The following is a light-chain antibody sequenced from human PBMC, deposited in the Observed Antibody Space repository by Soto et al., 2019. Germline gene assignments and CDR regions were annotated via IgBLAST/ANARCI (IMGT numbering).Light chain of an antibody. CDR2: EVS. V-gene: IGLV2-14*01. CDR1: GSDVGGYNY. Sequence: QSALTQPASVSGSPGQSITISCTGTGSDVGGYNYVSWYQHHPGKAPKLMIYEVSNRPLGVSDRFSGSKSANTASLTVSGLQAEDEADYYCSSFASSNTGVFGGGTKLTVL. CDR3: SSFASSNTGV. J-gene: IGLJ3*02.